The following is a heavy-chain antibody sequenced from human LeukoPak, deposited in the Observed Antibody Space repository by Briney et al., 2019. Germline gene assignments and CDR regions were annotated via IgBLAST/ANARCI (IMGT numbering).Heavy chain of an antibody. D-gene: IGHD5-12*01. Sequence: SETLSLTCAVYGGSFGGYYWSWIRQPPGKGLEWIGEINHSGSTNYNPSLKSRVTISVDTSKNQFSLKLSSVTAADTAVYYCARPRNYRSGYSGYGSGAFDYWGQGTLVTVSS. CDR3: ARPRNYRSGYSGYGSGAFDY. CDR1: GGSFGGYY. V-gene: IGHV4-34*01. CDR2: INHSGST. J-gene: IGHJ4*02.